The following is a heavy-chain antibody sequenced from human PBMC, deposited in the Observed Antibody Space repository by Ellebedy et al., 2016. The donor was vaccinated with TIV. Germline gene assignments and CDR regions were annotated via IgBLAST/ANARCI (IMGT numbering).Heavy chain of an antibody. V-gene: IGHV3-21*01. CDR2: ISSSSSHI. CDR1: GFTFSSYS. D-gene: IGHD3-16*01. Sequence: GESLKISCAAPGFTFSSYSMNWVRQAPGKGLEWVSSISSSSSHIYYADSVKGRFTISRDNAKNSLYLQMNSLRAEDTAVYYCAKERRGNVGYGMDVWGQGTTVTVSS. J-gene: IGHJ6*02. CDR3: AKERRGNVGYGMDV.